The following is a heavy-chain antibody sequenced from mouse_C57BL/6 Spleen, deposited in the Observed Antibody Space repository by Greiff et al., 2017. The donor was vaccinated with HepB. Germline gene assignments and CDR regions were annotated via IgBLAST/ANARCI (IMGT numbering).Heavy chain of an antibody. J-gene: IGHJ4*01. CDR2: IYPRSGNT. V-gene: IGHV1-81*01. CDR3: ARGGSYYGSSPYYYAMDY. CDR1: GYTFTSYG. Sequence: VQLQESGAELARPGASVKLSCKASGYTFTSYGISWVKQRTGQGLEWIGEIYPRSGNTYYNEKFKGKATLTADKSSSTAYMELRSLTSEDSAVYFCARGGSYYGSSPYYYAMDYWGQVTSVTVSS. D-gene: IGHD1-1*01.